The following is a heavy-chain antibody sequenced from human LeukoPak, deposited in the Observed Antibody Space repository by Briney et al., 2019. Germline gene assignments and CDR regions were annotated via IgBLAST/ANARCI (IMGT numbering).Heavy chain of an antibody. CDR1: GGSISSAGYS. CDR3: ARLVAATGNFDY. J-gene: IGHJ4*02. CDR2: IYHSGST. Sequence: SEPLSLTCAGAGGSISSAGYSWSWIRQPPGKGLEWIGYIYHSGSTYYNPSLKSRVTISVDRAKNQFSLKLSSVTAAETAVYYCARLVAATGNFDYWGQGTLVTVSS. D-gene: IGHD6-13*01. V-gene: IGHV4-30-2*01.